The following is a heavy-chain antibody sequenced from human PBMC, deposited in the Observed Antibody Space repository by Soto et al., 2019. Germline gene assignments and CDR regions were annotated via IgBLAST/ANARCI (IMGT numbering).Heavy chain of an antibody. Sequence: ASVKVSCKASGGTFSSYTISWVRQAPGQGLEWMGRIIPILGIANYAQKFQGRVTITADKSTSTAYMELSSLRSEDTAVYYCARDRKVTTYYYYYYMDVWGKGTTVTVSS. J-gene: IGHJ6*03. CDR3: ARDRKVTTYYYYYYMDV. D-gene: IGHD4-17*01. V-gene: IGHV1-69*04. CDR1: GGTFSSYT. CDR2: IIPILGIA.